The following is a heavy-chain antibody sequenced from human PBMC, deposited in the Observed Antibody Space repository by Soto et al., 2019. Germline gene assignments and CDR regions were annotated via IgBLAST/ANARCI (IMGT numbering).Heavy chain of an antibody. CDR3: ARDTHSAGGWFDT. V-gene: IGHV1-69*17. D-gene: IGHD2-15*01. CDR2: ITPLFGIP. J-gene: IGHJ5*02. CDR1: GGTSRSLS. Sequence: QVQLVQSGAEVKKPGSSVKVSFKASGGTSRSLSITWVRQAPGQGLEWMGGITPLFGIPNYPQKFQGRLTITADKSTGTAYLELSSLRSEDTAVYYCARDTHSAGGWFDTWGRGTLVTVSS.